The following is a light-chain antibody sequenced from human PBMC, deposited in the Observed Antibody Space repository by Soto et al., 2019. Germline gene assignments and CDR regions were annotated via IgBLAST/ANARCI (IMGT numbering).Light chain of an antibody. CDR3: QQSDSTPVT. J-gene: IGKJ5*01. CDR1: QSIDTF. V-gene: IGKV1-39*01. CDR2: AAS. Sequence: DIQMTQSPSSLSASVEDRVTVACRASQSIDTFLNWYQQKPGKAPKLLIYAASTLQSGVPSRFSGSGSGTDFTLTISRLQPEDFATYYCQQSDSTPVTFGQGTRLEI.